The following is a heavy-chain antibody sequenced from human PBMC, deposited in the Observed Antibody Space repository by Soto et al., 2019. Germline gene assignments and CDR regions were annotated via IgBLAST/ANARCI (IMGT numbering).Heavy chain of an antibody. CDR1: GYSFSNYG. V-gene: IGHV3-30*18. CDR3: AKDMTPFLAWPHYFRGLDV. Sequence: QAQLVESGGGVVQPGRSLRLSCEASGYSFSNYGMHWVRQAPGKGLEWVAAISYDGITKYYSDSLKGRFTISKDNSKNTLYLEMNSLRPEDTAVYYCAKDMTPFLAWPHYFRGLDVWGQGTTVTVSS. D-gene: IGHD3-3*02. CDR2: ISYDGITK. J-gene: IGHJ6*02.